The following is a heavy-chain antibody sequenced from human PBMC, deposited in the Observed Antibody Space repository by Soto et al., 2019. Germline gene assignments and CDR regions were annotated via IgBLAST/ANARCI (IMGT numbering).Heavy chain of an antibody. V-gene: IGHV6-1*01. Sequence: SQTLSLTCAISGDSVSSNSAAWNWIRQSPSRGLEWLGRTYYRSKWYNDYAVSVKSRITINPDTSKNQFSLQLNSVTPEDTAVYYCARKYSSGWYVLHYYYGMDVWGQGTTVTVSS. J-gene: IGHJ6*02. D-gene: IGHD6-19*01. CDR2: TYYRSKWYN. CDR1: GDSVSSNSAA. CDR3: ARKYSSGWYVLHYYYGMDV.